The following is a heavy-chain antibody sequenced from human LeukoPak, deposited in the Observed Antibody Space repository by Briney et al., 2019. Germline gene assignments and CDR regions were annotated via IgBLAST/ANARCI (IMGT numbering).Heavy chain of an antibody. V-gene: IGHV3-21*01. J-gene: IGHJ4*02. Sequence: PGGSLRLSCAAPGFTFSSYSMNWVRQAPGKGLEWVSSISSSSSYIYYADSVKGRFTISRDNAKNSLYLQMNSLRAEDTAVYYCARDRYGRPMGYYFDYWGQGTLVTVSS. CDR1: GFTFSSYS. CDR3: ARDRYGRPMGYYFDY. D-gene: IGHD3-9*01. CDR2: ISSSSSYI.